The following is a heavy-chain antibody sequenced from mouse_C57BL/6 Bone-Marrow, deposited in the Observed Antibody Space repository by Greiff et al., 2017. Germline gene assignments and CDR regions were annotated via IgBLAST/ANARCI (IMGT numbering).Heavy chain of an antibody. CDR1: GYTFTSYW. CDR3: ARASYSNYWYFDV. CDR2: IYPGSGST. V-gene: IGHV1-55*01. J-gene: IGHJ1*03. Sequence: QVQLRQPGAELVKPGASVKMSCTASGYTFTSYWMTWVKQRPGQGLEWIGDIYPGSGSTNYTEKFKGKATLTVDTSSNTAYLQLSSLTSEDSAVYEYARASYSNYWYFDVWGTGTTVTVSS. D-gene: IGHD2-5*01.